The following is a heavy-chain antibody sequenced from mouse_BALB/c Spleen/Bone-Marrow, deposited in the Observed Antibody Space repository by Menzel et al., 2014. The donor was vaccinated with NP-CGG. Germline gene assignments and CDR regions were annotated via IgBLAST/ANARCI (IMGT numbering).Heavy chain of an antibody. CDR1: GYTFTSYV. CDR2: SNPDNDGT. CDR3: AREDYGSSPYYFDY. J-gene: IGHJ2*01. Sequence: EVQLQQSGSEVVKPGASVKMSCKASGYTFTSYVMHWVKQKPGQGLEWIGYSNPDNDGTKYNEKFKGKATLTSDKSSSTAYMELSSLTSEDSAVYYCAREDYGSSPYYFDYWGQGTTLTVSS. V-gene: IGHV1-14*01. D-gene: IGHD1-1*01.